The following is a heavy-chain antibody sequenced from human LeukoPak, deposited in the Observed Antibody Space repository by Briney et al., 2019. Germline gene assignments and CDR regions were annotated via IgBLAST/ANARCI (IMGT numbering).Heavy chain of an antibody. CDR3: AKIKYDLGDFAGIDY. CDR2: IRFDGTNK. Sequence: TGGSLRLSCAASGTTFKNYGMHWVRQSPGKGLEWVAFIRFDGTNKYYADSVEGRFTISRDNSRDTLYLQMNSLRPEDTAIYYCAKIKYDLGDFAGIDYWGQGTLVTVSS. D-gene: IGHD4-17*01. CDR1: GTTFKNYG. J-gene: IGHJ4*02. V-gene: IGHV3-30*02.